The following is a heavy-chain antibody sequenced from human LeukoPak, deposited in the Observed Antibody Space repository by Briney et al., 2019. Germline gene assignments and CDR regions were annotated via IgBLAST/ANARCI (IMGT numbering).Heavy chain of an antibody. CDR1: GFTFSSYG. CDR3: VRESGNGYSSGWYPYYYYGMDV. D-gene: IGHD6-19*01. CDR2: IWYDGSNK. V-gene: IGHV3-33*01. J-gene: IGHJ6*02. Sequence: PGGSLRLSCAASGFTFSSYGMHWVRQAPGKGLEWVALIWYDGSNKYYADSVKGRFTISRDNSKNTLYLQMNSLRAEDTAVYYCVRESGNGYSSGWYPYYYYGMDVWGQGTTVTVSS.